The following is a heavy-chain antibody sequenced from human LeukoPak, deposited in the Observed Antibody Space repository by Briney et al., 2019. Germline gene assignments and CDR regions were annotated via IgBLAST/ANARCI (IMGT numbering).Heavy chain of an antibody. V-gene: IGHV3-21*01. CDR2: ISSSSSYI. CDR1: GFTFSSYS. D-gene: IGHD1-26*01. Sequence: GGSLRLSCAASGFTFSSYSMNWVHQAPGKGLEWVSSISSSSSYIYYADSVKGRFTISRDNAKNSLYLQMNSLRAEDTAVYYCARFYSGSYRYFDYWGQGTLVTVSS. J-gene: IGHJ4*02. CDR3: ARFYSGSYRYFDY.